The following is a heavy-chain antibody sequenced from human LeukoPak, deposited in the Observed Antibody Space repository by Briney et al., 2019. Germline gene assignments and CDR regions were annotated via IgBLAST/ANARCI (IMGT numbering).Heavy chain of an antibody. V-gene: IGHV3-30*02. CDR3: AKLYDFWSGSIFDY. Sequence: SGGSLRLSCAASGFTFSSYGMHWVRQAPGKGLEWVAFIRYDGSNKYYADSVKGRFTISRDNSKNTLYLQMNSLRAEDTAVYYCAKLYDFWSGSIFDYWGQGTLVTVSS. CDR1: GFTFSSYG. J-gene: IGHJ4*02. D-gene: IGHD3-3*01. CDR2: IRYDGSNK.